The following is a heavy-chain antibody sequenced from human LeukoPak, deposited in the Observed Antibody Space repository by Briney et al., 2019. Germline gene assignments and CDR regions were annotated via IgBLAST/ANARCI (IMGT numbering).Heavy chain of an antibody. D-gene: IGHD3-22*01. Sequence: SETLSLTCTVSRDSISDYYWSWIRQPPGERLEWIGYIYTSGSTNYNPSLKSRVTMSVDTSKNQFSLKLSSVTAADTAVYYCAREADYYDSSGYYYYFDYWGQGTLVTVSS. V-gene: IGHV4-4*08. CDR2: IYTSGST. J-gene: IGHJ4*02. CDR3: AREADYYDSSGYYYYFDY. CDR1: RDSISDYY.